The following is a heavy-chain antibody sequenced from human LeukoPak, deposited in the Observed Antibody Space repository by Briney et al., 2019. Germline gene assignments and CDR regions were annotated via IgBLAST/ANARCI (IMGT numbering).Heavy chain of an antibody. J-gene: IGHJ5*02. D-gene: IGHD2-2*02. CDR3: ARETPAKNCSCTSCYIVFDP. CDR2: ISAYNGNT. CDR1: DYTFTSYG. Sequence: ASVKVSCKASDYTFTSYGISWVRQAPGQGLEWMGWISAYNGNTNYAQKLQGRVTMTTDTSTSTAYMELRSLRSDDTAVYYCARETPAKNCSCTSCYIVFDPWGQGTLVTVSS. V-gene: IGHV1-18*01.